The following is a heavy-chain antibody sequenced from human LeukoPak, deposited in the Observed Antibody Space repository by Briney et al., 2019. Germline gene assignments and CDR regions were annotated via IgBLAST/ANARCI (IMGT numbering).Heavy chain of an antibody. J-gene: IGHJ4*02. CDR3: ARPLSPGIAAAAFDY. V-gene: IGHV1-69*02. CDR2: IISILGIA. CDR1: GGTFSSYT. D-gene: IGHD6-13*01. Sequence: SVKVSCKASGGTFSSYTISWVRQAPGQGLEWMGRIISILGIANYAQKFQGRVTITADKSTSTAYMELSSLRSEGTAVYYCARPLSPGIAAAAFDYWGQGTLVTVSS.